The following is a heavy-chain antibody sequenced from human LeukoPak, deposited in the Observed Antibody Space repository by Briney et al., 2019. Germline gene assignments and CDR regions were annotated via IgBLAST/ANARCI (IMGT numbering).Heavy chain of an antibody. J-gene: IGHJ3*02. CDR2: LTSGGST. V-gene: IGHV3-23*01. CDR1: GFTFSSSA. D-gene: IGHD4-23*01. CDR3: SETHAGNLFDTFDI. Sequence: GGSLRLSCAASGFTFSSSAMTWVRQAPGKGLEWVSTLTSGGSTYYSDSVKGRFTISRDNSKKTRYLQMKSMRAEHTGGYLCSETHAGNLFDTFDIWGQGTMVTVSS.